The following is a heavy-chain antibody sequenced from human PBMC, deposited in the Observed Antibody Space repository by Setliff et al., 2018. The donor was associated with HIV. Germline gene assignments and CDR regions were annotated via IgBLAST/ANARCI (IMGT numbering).Heavy chain of an antibody. V-gene: IGHV1-3*01. Sequence: ASVKVSCKASGYTFTTYSLHWARQAPGQSLEWMGWINVGNGDTKYSQDLQGRITITRDTSANTAYMELSRLRPDDTAVYFCARGALLAVFDFDHWGHRTLVTVSS. D-gene: IGHD3-10*01. CDR2: INVGNGDT. CDR1: GYTFTTYS. J-gene: IGHJ4*01. CDR3: ARGALLAVFDFDH.